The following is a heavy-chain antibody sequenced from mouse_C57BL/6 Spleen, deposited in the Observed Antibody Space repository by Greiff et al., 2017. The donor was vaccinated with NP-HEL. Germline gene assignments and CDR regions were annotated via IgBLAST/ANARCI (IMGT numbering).Heavy chain of an antibody. CDR1: GFTFSDYG. D-gene: IGHD4-1*01. Sequence: EVHLVESGGGLVKPGGSLKLSCAASGFTFSDYGMHWVRQAPEKGLEWVAYISSGSSTIYYADTVKGRFTISRDNAKNTLFLQMTSLRSEDTAMYYCARRNWDGKFFAYWGQGTLVTVSA. CDR2: ISSGSSTI. J-gene: IGHJ3*01. V-gene: IGHV5-17*01. CDR3: ARRNWDGKFFAY.